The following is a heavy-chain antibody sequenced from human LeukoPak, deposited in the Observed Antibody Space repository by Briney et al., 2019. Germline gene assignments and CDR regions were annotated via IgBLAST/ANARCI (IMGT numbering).Heavy chain of an antibody. CDR2: ISAYNGNT. CDR3: ARGILGEMATIFGY. Sequence: ASVKVSCKASGCTFTSYGISWVRQAPGQGLEWMGWISAYNGNTNYAQKLQGRVTMTTDTPTSTAYMELRSLRSDDTAVYYCARGILGEMATIFGYWGQGTLVTVSS. J-gene: IGHJ4*02. D-gene: IGHD5-24*01. CDR1: GCTFTSYG. V-gene: IGHV1-18*01.